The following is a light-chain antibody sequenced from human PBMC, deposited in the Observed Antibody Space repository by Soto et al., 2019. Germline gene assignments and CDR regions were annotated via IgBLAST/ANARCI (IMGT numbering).Light chain of an antibody. V-gene: IGKV1-39*01. CDR2: AAS. J-gene: IGKJ1*01. Sequence: DIQLTQSPSALSASVGDRVTINCRASKSNSRYLNWYQQKPGKAPKLLIHAASSLQSWVPSRFNGSGSGAVFILTISSLQPEDFATDYCQQSYSTSWTFGQGTKV. CDR1: KSNSRY. CDR3: QQSYSTSWT.